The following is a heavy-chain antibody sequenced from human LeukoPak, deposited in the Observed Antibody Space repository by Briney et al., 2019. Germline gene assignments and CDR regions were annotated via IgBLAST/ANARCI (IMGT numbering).Heavy chain of an antibody. D-gene: IGHD4-17*01. V-gene: IGHV3-53*01. J-gene: IGHJ4*02. CDR3: ARSDYGDYFDY. CDR1: GFTISSNY. Sequence: GGSLRLSCAASGFTISSNYMSWVRQAPGKGLEWVSVIYSGGSTYYADSVKGRFTISRDNSKNTLYLQMNSLRAEDTAVYYCARSDYGDYFDYWGQGTLVTVSS. CDR2: IYSGGST.